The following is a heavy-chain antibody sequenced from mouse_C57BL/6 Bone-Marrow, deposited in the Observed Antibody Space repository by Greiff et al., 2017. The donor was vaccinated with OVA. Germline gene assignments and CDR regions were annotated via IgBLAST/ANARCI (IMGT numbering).Heavy chain of an antibody. V-gene: IGHV1-69*01. CDR1: GYTFTSYW. D-gene: IGHD2-5*01. CDR2: IDPSDSYT. CDR3: ARDDSNYDYYAMDY. J-gene: IGHJ4*01. Sequence: QVQLQQPGAELVMPGASVKLSCKASGYTFTSYWMHWVKQRPGQGLEWIGEIDPSDSYTNYNQKFKGKSTLTVDKSSSTAYMQLSSLTSEDSAVYYCARDDSNYDYYAMDYWGQGTSVTGSS.